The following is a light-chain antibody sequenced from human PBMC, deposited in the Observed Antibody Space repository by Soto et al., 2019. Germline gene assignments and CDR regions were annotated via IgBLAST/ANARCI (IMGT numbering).Light chain of an antibody. Sequence: QSALTQPASVSGSPGQSITISCTGTSSDVGGYNYVSWYQQHPGKAPKLMIYDVSNRPSGVSNRFSGSKSGNTASLTISGLQAEDDADYYCSSYTSSSTFYVFGTGTKLTVL. CDR2: DVS. CDR1: SSDVGGYNY. CDR3: SSYTSSSTFYV. J-gene: IGLJ1*01. V-gene: IGLV2-14*01.